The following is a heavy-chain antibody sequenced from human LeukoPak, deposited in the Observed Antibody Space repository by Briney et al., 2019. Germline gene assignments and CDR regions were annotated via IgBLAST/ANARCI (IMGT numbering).Heavy chain of an antibody. J-gene: IGHJ3*02. CDR1: EFPVSSNY. V-gene: IGHV3-48*04. CDR2: ISSSSSTI. D-gene: IGHD6-13*01. CDR3: ARDNPGIAAAGTFCAFDI. Sequence: GGSLRLSCAASEFPVSSNYMSWVRQAPGKGLEWVSYISSSSSTIYYADSVKGRFTISRDNAKNSLYLQMNSLRAEDTAVYYCARDNPGIAAAGTFCAFDIWGQGTMVTVSS.